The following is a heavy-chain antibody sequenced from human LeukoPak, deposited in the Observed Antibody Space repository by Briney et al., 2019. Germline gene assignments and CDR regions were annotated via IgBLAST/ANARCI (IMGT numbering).Heavy chain of an antibody. V-gene: IGHV4-38-2*02. D-gene: IGHD6-13*01. CDR3: ARDVVGLAAAYI. J-gene: IGHJ4*02. CDR2: IYHSGST. CDR1: GYSISSGYY. Sequence: PSETLSLTCTVSGYSISSGYYWGWIRPPPGKGLEWIGSIYHSGSTYYTPSLKSRVTISIDTSKNQFSLKLSSVTAADTAVYYCARDVVGLAAAYIWGQGILVTVSA.